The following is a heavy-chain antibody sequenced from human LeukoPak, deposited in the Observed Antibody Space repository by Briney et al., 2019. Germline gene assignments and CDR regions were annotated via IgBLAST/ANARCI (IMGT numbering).Heavy chain of an antibody. CDR3: AKDLLAAAGTYYYHGMDV. CDR1: GFTFSSYA. J-gene: IGHJ6*02. D-gene: IGHD6-13*01. CDR2: ISGSGGST. Sequence: GGSLRLSCAASGFTFSSYAMSWVRQAPGKGLEWVSAISGSGGSTYYADSVKGRFTISRDNSKNTLYLQMNSLRAEDTAVYYCAKDLLAAAGTYYYHGMDVWGQGTTVTVSS. V-gene: IGHV3-23*01.